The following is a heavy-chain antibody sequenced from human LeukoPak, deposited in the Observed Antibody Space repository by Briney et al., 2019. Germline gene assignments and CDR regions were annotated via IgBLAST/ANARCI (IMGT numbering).Heavy chain of an antibody. D-gene: IGHD3-10*01. Sequence: ASVKVSCKASGYTFTSYYMHWVRQAPGQGLEWMGIINPRGGSTSYAQKFQGRVTIPTDTSTSTAYMELRSLRSDATAVYYCARDRTEIQYYGSGSYYNDWGEETLVTVSS. CDR2: INPRGGST. CDR3: ARDRTEIQYYGSGSYYND. V-gene: IGHV1-46*01. J-gene: IGHJ4*02. CDR1: GYTFTSYY.